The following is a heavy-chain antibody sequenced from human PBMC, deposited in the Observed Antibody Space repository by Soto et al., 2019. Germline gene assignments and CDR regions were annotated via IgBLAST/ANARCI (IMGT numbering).Heavy chain of an antibody. V-gene: IGHV4-61*01. CDR1: GGSVSSGSYY. CDR2: IYYSGST. J-gene: IGHJ4*02. D-gene: IGHD1-26*01. Sequence: SETLSLTCTGSGGSVSSGSYYWSWIRQPPGKGLEWIGYIYYSGSTNYNPSLKSRVTISVDTSKNQFSLKLSSVTAADTAVYYCARTMVGARAGYFDYWGRGTLVTVSS. CDR3: ARTMVGARAGYFDY.